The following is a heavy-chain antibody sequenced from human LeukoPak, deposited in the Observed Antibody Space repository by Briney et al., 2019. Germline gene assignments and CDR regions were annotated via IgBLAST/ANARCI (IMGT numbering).Heavy chain of an antibody. CDR2: IFYSGST. CDR3: ARTAGGKDHDF. J-gene: IGHJ4*02. D-gene: IGHD6-13*01. Sequence: PSETLSLTCTVSGGSISSGGFYWSWIRQHPGKGLEWLGSIFYSGSTFYNPSLKSRLSMSVDTSKNQFSLKLNSVTVADTAVYYCARTAGGKDHDFWGQGTLVTVS. V-gene: IGHV4-31*03. CDR1: GGSISSGGFY.